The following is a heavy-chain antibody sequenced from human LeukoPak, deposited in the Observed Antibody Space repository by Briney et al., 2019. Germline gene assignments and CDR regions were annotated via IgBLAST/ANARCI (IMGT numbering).Heavy chain of an antibody. V-gene: IGHV3-23*01. Sequence: PGGSLRLSCAGFGFTFSNYVMSWVRQAPGKGLEWVAAISGSGGSKYYADSVKGRFTISRDNSKNTLYLQVSSLRAEDTATYYCAKFMYSWTFRRDYWGQGTLVTVSS. CDR3: AKFMYSWTFRRDY. J-gene: IGHJ4*02. D-gene: IGHD1-26*01. CDR1: GFTFSNYV. CDR2: ISGSGGSK.